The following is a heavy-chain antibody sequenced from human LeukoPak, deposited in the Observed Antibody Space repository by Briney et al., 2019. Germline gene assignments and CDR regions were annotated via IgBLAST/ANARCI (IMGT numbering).Heavy chain of an antibody. CDR3: ARAQTGWAYFDP. Sequence: ASVKVSCKASGYTFTVYYMHGVRQAPGQGGEWMGWINPNSGGTNYAQKFQGRVTMTRDTSISTAYMELSRLRSDDTAVYYCARAQTGWAYFDPWGQGTLVTVSS. CDR2: INPNSGGT. D-gene: IGHD1-26*01. V-gene: IGHV1-2*02. CDR1: GYTFTVYY. J-gene: IGHJ5*02.